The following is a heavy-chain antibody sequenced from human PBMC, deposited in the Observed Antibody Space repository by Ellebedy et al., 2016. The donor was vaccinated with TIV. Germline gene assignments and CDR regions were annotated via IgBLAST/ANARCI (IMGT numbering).Heavy chain of an antibody. Sequence: PGGSLRLSCAASGFTFSNYSMNWVRQAPGKGLEWVSSIHSGTGYINYADSVKGRFTISRDNAKNSLYLQMNSLRAEDTAVYYCARELGPHYDNLTGLFYYYYMDVWGKGTTVTVSS. J-gene: IGHJ6*03. CDR3: ARELGPHYDNLTGLFYYYYMDV. CDR2: IHSGTGYI. D-gene: IGHD3-9*01. CDR1: GFTFSNYS. V-gene: IGHV3-21*01.